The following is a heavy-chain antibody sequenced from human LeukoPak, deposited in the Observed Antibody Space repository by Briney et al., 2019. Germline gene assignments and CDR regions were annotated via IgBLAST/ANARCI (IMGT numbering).Heavy chain of an antibody. Sequence: PSETLSLTRGVHGGSFSGYYWNWIRQSPGKGLEWIGHINHNGKTNYNPSLKSRVTISVDTSKNQFSLTLTSVTAADTAVYYCARVYCSSTSCYPHPIDYWGQGTLVTVAS. J-gene: IGHJ4*02. V-gene: IGHV4-34*01. CDR1: GGSFSGYY. D-gene: IGHD2-2*01. CDR3: ARVYCSSTSCYPHPIDY. CDR2: INHNGKT.